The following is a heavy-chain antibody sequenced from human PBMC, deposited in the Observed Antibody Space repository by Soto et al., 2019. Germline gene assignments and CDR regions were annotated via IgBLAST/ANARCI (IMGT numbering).Heavy chain of an antibody. CDR2: IIPIFGTA. Sequence: SVKVSCKASGGTFSSYAISWVRQAPGQGLEWMGGIIPIFGTANYAQKFQGRVTITADESTSTAYMELSSLRSEDTAVYYCAREGGWDCSGGSCYPRGYYYYGMDVWGQGTTVTVSS. CDR1: GGTFSSYA. D-gene: IGHD2-15*01. J-gene: IGHJ6*02. V-gene: IGHV1-69*13. CDR3: AREGGWDCSGGSCYPRGYYYYGMDV.